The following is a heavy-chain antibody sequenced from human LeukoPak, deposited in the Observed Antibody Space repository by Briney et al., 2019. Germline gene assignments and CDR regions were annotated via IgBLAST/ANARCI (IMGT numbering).Heavy chain of an antibody. Sequence: PGGSLRLSCAASGFTVSSNYMSWVRQAPGKGLEWVSVIYSGGSTYYADSVKGRFTISRGNSKNTLYLQMNSLRAEDTAVYYCAAPWTGDRYYFDYWGQGTLVTVPS. D-gene: IGHD3/OR15-3a*01. CDR3: AAPWTGDRYYFDY. CDR1: GFTVSSNY. J-gene: IGHJ4*02. CDR2: IYSGGST. V-gene: IGHV3-53*01.